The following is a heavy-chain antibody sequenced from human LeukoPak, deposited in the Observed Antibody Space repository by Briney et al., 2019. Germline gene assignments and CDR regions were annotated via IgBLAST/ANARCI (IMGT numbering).Heavy chain of an antibody. CDR1: GFTFSSSG. V-gene: IGHV1-58*01. J-gene: IGHJ3*02. CDR2: LVVGRGNT. D-gene: IGHD3-3*01. CDR3: ATGLTIQGAFDI. Sequence: ASVKVSCKASGFTFSSSGVQWVRQARGQRLEWIGWLVVGRGNTNYAQNFQERVTITRDMSTSTAYMELSSLRSEGTAMYYCATGLTIQGAFDIWGQGTMVTVSS.